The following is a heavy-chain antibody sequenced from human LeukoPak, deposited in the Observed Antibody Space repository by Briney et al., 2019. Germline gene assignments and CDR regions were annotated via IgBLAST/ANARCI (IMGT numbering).Heavy chain of an antibody. D-gene: IGHD3-10*01. CDR1: GGTFSSYA. CDR3: ARVYSTNYYGSGDRPFLFDY. CDR2: IIPIFGTA. V-gene: IGHV1-69*05. Sequence: ASVKVSCKASGGTFSSYAISWVRQAPGQGLEWMGGIIPIFGTANYAQKLQDRVTMTTDTSTSTAYMELTSLRSDDTAVYYCARVYSTNYYGSGDRPFLFDYWGQGTVVTVSS. J-gene: IGHJ4*02.